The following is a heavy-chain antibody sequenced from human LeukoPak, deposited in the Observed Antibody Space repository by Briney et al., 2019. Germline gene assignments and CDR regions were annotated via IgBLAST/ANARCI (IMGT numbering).Heavy chain of an antibody. J-gene: IGHJ4*02. CDR2: IGSSGSTI. Sequence: PGGSLRLSCAASGFTFSSYEMNWGRQAPRTGLGWVSYIGSSGSTIYYADSVKGRFTISRDNSKNTLYLQMNSLRAEDTAVYYCARRAGAYSHPYDYWGQGTLVTVSS. D-gene: IGHD4/OR15-4a*01. V-gene: IGHV3-48*03. CDR3: ARRAGAYSHPYDY. CDR1: GFTFSSYE.